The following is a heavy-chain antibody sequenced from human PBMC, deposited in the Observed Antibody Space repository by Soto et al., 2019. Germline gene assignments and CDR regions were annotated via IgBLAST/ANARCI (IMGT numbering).Heavy chain of an antibody. CDR2: ISAYDGET. CDR3: ARDPHEFWTSYWFDP. J-gene: IGHJ5*02. V-gene: IGHV1-18*01. D-gene: IGHD3-3*01. CDR1: GYTFNTYG. Sequence: ASVKVSCKTSGYTFNTYGINWVRQAPGQGLELMGWISAYDGETTYAEKFQGRVTLTTDTSTSTAYMELRSLRSDDTAIYYCARDPHEFWTSYWFDPWGQGTPVTVSS.